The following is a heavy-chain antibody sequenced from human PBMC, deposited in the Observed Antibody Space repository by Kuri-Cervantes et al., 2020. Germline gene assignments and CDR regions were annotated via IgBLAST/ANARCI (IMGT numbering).Heavy chain of an antibody. J-gene: IGHJ6*03. V-gene: IGHV1-69*05. D-gene: IGHD2-15*01. CDR3: ARVVVVVAATKLYYYYYMDV. CDR1: GGTFSSYA. CDR2: IIPIFGTA. Sequence: SVKVSCKASGGTFSSYAISWVRQAPGQGLEWMGGIIPIFGTANYAQKFQGRVTITTDESTSTAYMELSSLRSEDTAVYYCARVVVVVAATKLYYYYYMDVWGKGTTVTVSS.